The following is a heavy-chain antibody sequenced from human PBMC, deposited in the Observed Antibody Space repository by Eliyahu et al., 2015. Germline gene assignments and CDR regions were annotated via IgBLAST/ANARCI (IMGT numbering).Heavy chain of an antibody. Sequence: QVQLVQSGAEVKKPGASVKVSCKASGYIFTSYGLGWVRQAPGQGLEWMGWISTYNGDTNYAQKFQGRVTMATDTSTSTAYLELRSLRSDDTAVYYCGRAGYASDWRGYFDYWGQGTLVIVSS. CDR1: GYIFTSYG. CDR2: ISTYNGDT. J-gene: IGHJ4*02. V-gene: IGHV1-18*04. CDR3: GRAGYASDWRGYFDY. D-gene: IGHD6-19*01.